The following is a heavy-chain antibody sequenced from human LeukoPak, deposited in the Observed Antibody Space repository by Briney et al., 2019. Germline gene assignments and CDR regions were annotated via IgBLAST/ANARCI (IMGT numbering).Heavy chain of an antibody. CDR2: IYSSGST. V-gene: IGHV4-4*07. D-gene: IGHD6-19*01. J-gene: IGHJ4*02. CDR1: GGSISSYY. Sequence: SETLSLTCTVSGGSISSYYWSWIRQPAGKGPECIGRIYSSGSTNYNPSLKSRLTMSVDTSKNQFSLRLRSVTAADTAVYYCARTARGSSGAHRVFDYWGQGILVTVSS. CDR3: ARTARGSSGAHRVFDY.